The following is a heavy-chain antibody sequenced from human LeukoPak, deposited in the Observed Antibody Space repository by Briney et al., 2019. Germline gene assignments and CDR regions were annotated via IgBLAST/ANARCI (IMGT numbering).Heavy chain of an antibody. D-gene: IGHD3-22*01. CDR1: GFTFSDYW. J-gene: IGHJ4*02. CDR3: AREIHLLGDSRADNYDY. CDR2: IQIMRTEK. Sequence: QRGGSLRLSCAASGFTFSDYWMSWVRQAPGKGLDWVATIQIMRTEKRYVESVKGRFTISRDNAKNSLFLQIDSLRVEDTAVYYCAREIHLLGDSRADNYDYWGQGTLVTASS. V-gene: IGHV3-7*01.